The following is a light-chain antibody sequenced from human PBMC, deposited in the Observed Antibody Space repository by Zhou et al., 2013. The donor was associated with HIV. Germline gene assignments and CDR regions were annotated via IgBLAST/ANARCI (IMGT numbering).Light chain of an antibody. CDR2: AAS. V-gene: IGKV1-39*01. Sequence: DIQMTQSPSSLSASVGDRVTITCRASQSISSYLNWFQQKPGKAPKFLIYAASSLQSGVPSRFSGSGSGTDFTLTISNLQPEDVATYFCQKYDSGPRTFGPGTKV. J-gene: IGKJ1*01. CDR1: QSISSY. CDR3: QKYDSGPRT.